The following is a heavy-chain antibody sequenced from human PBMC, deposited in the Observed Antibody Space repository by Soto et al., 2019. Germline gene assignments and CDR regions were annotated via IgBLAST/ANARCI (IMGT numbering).Heavy chain of an antibody. D-gene: IGHD6-13*01. CDR2: VYYSGIT. CDR3: AREMFSRTWYPGD. CDR1: GGSISSGDYY. V-gene: IGHV4-31*03. J-gene: IGHJ4*02. Sequence: QVPLQESGPGLVRPSQTLSLTCTVSGGSISSGDYYWSWIRQHPGRGLEWIGYVYYSGITFYNPSLKSRLTISVDTSQNQFYLRLGSVTAADTAVYYCAREMFSRTWYPGDWGQGTLVTVSS.